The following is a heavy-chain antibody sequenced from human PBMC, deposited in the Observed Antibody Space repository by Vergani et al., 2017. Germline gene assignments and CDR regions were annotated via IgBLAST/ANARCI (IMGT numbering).Heavy chain of an antibody. D-gene: IGHD6-13*01. CDR2: LSASDRRT. CDR3: ARKPYSSSWYNWFDP. CDR1: GFTFIMHA. V-gene: IGHV3-23*04. Sequence: EVQLVDSGGDLVQPGGSLRLSCAASGFTFIMHAMSWVRQAPGKGLEWVSTLSASDRRTHYADSVKGRFTISKDNAKNSLYLQMNSLRAEDTAMYYCARKPYSSSWYNWFDPWGQGTLVTVSS. J-gene: IGHJ5*02.